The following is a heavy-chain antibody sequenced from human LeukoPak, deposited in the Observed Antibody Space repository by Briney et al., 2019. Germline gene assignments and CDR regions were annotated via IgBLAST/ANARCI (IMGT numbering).Heavy chain of an antibody. V-gene: IGHV3-30-3*01. Sequence: GGSLRLSCAASGFTFSSYAMHWVRQAPGKGLEWVAVISYDGSNKYYADSVKGRFTISRDNSKNTLYLQMNSLRAEDTAVYYCARDLEADAFDIWGQGTMVTVSS. CDR3: ARDLEADAFDI. D-gene: IGHD5-24*01. CDR1: GFTFSSYA. CDR2: ISYDGSNK. J-gene: IGHJ3*02.